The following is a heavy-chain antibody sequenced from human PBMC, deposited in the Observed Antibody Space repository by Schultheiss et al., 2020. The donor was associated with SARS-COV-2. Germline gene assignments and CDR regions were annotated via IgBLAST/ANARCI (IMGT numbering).Heavy chain of an antibody. CDR1: GFTFSSYA. CDR3: AKVNSGWYAGIFDY. CDR2: ISSSGGST. D-gene: IGHD6-19*01. V-gene: IGHV3-23*01. J-gene: IGHJ4*02. Sequence: GGSLRLSCAASGFTFSSYAMSWVRQAPGKGLGWVSAISSSGGSTYYADSVKGRFTISRDNSKNTLYLQMNSLRAEDTAVYYCAKVNSGWYAGIFDYWGQGTLVTVSS.